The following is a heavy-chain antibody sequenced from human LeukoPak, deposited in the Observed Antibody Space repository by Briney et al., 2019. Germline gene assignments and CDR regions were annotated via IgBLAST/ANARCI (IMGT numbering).Heavy chain of an antibody. D-gene: IGHD5-24*01. CDR1: GGSSSSGSYY. Sequence: SETLSLTCTVSGGSSSSGSYYWSWIRQPAGKGLEWIGRIYTSGSTNYNPSLKSRVTISVDTSKNQFSLKLSSVTAADTAVYYCARDSRSDGYNLYAFDIWGQGTMVTVSS. CDR3: ARDSRSDGYNLYAFDI. J-gene: IGHJ3*02. CDR2: IYTSGST. V-gene: IGHV4-61*02.